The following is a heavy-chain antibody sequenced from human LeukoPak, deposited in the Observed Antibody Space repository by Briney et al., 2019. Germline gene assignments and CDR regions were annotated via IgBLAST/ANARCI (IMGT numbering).Heavy chain of an antibody. CDR3: AHAYNTVRIGPPFDY. CDR1: GFSLSASGVG. D-gene: IGHD4-17*01. Sequence: VSGPTLVNPTQTLTLTCTFSGFSLSASGVGVGWIRQPPGKALEWLALIYWDDDKRYSPSLKSRLTITKDTSKNQVVLTMTNMDPVDTATYYCAHAYNTVRIGPPFDYWGQGTLVTVSS. CDR2: IYWDDDK. J-gene: IGHJ4*02. V-gene: IGHV2-5*02.